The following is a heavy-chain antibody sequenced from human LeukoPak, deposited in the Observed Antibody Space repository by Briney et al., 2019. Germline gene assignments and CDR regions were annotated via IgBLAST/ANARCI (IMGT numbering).Heavy chain of an antibody. Sequence: SETLSLTCAVYGGSLSAYYWTWIRQPPGKGLEWLGEINHGGSTNYNPSLKSRVTISIDTSKNQFSLKLSSVTAADTAFYYCARYLDYGGNSRVFQHWGQGTLVTVSS. CDR2: INHGGST. CDR1: GGSLSAYY. CDR3: ARYLDYGGNSRVFQH. J-gene: IGHJ1*01. D-gene: IGHD4-23*01. V-gene: IGHV4-34*01.